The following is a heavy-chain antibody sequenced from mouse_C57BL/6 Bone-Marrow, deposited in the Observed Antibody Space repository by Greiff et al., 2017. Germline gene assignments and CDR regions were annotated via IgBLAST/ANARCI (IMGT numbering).Heavy chain of an antibody. Sequence: VQLKESGAELARPGASVKLSCKASGYTFTSYGISWVKQRTGQGLEWIGEIYPRSGNTYYNEKFKGKATLTADKSSSTAYMELRSLTSEDSAVYFCANDLLWYPMDYWGQGTSVTVSS. CDR3: ANDLLWYPMDY. CDR2: IYPRSGNT. V-gene: IGHV1-81*01. CDR1: GYTFTSYG. J-gene: IGHJ4*01. D-gene: IGHD2-1*01.